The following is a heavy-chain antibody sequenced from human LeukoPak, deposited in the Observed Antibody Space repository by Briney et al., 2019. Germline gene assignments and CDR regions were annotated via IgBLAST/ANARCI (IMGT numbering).Heavy chain of an antibody. D-gene: IGHD2-15*01. CDR1: GGSFSPYY. V-gene: IGHV4-34*01. CDR2: INHGGSS. J-gene: IGHJ6*02. CDR3: ARNLGSVQGYNFYYYGLDV. Sequence: PSETLSLTCAVNGGSFSPYYWSWIRQAPGKGLAWIGEINHGGSSRYNPSLMSRVTISVDTSKNQFSLRLRSVTAADTAVYYCARNLGSVQGYNFYYYGLDVWGQGTTVTVSS.